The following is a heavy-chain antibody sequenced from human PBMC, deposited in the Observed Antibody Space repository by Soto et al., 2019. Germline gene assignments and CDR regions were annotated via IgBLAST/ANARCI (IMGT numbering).Heavy chain of an antibody. J-gene: IGHJ6*02. D-gene: IGHD6-13*01. CDR3: AGPIAAAGRPYYYSGMDV. CDR1: GYSFTSYW. CDR2: IDPSDSYT. V-gene: IGHV5-10-1*01. Sequence: PGESLKISCKGSGYSFTSYWISWVRQMPGKGLEWMRRIDPSDSYTNYSPSFQGHVTISADKSISTAYLQWSSLKASDTAMYYCAGPIAAAGRPYYYSGMDVWGQGTTVTVSS.